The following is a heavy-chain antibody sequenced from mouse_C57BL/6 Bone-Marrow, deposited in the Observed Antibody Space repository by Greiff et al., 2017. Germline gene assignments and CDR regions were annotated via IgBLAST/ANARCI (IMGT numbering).Heavy chain of an antibody. J-gene: IGHJ4*01. CDR3: ATVGWLLRNYAMDY. Sequence: QVQLQQPGAELVKPGASVKLSCKASGYTFTSYWMHWVKQRPGQGLEWIGMIHPNSGSTNYNEKFKSKATLTVDKSSSTAYMQLSSLTSEDSAVYYCATVGWLLRNYAMDYWGQGTSVTVSS. D-gene: IGHD2-3*01. V-gene: IGHV1-64*01. CDR1: GYTFTSYW. CDR2: IHPNSGST.